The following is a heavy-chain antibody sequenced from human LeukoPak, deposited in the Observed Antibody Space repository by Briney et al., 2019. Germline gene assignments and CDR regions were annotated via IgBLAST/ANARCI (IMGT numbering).Heavy chain of an antibody. V-gene: IGHV4-59*12. CDR1: GGSISTYY. Sequence: SETLSLTCTVSGGSISTYYWSWIRQPPGKGLEWIGCIYYSGSTNYNPSLKSRVTISVDTSKNQFSLKLSSVTAADTAVYYCARGRSRGVTSYYYYMDVWGKGTTVTVSS. CDR2: IYYSGST. CDR3: ARGRSRGVTSYYYYMDV. D-gene: IGHD3-10*01. J-gene: IGHJ6*03.